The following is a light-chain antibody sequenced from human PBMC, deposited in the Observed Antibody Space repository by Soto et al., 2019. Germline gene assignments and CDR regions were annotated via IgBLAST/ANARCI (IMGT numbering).Light chain of an antibody. Sequence: QSALTQPASVSGSPGQSITISCTGTSSDVGAYNYVSWYQQHPGKAPKLMIYEVSNRPSGVSHRFSGSKSGNTASLTIAGVQADDDSYYSCASFRRIGPVVFGGGTKVTVL. CDR3: ASFRRIGPVV. V-gene: IGLV2-14*01. J-gene: IGLJ3*02. CDR1: SSDVGAYNY. CDR2: EVS.